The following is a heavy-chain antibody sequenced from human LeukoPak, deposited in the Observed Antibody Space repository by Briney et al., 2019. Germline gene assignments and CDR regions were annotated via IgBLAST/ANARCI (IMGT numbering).Heavy chain of an antibody. CDR2: IYYSGST. Sequence: SETLSLTCTVSGGSISSSSYYWGWIRQPPGKGLEWIGSIYYSGSTYYNPSLKSRVTISVDTSKNQFSLKLSSVTAADTAVYYCARDPIHFDSGSYPNGLDYWGQGTLVTVSS. D-gene: IGHD1-26*01. V-gene: IGHV4-39*07. CDR3: ARDPIHFDSGSYPNGLDY. CDR1: GGSISSSSYY. J-gene: IGHJ4*02.